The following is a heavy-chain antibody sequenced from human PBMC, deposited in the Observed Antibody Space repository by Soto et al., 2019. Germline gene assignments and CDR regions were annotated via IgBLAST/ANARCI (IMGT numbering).Heavy chain of an antibody. CDR3: ARDYGDYISHWYFDL. Sequence: EVQLVESGGGVVRPGGSLRLSCAASGFTFDDYGMSWVRQAPGKGLEWVSGINWNGGSTGYADSVKGRFTISRDNAKNSLYLQMNSLRAEDTALYHCARDYGDYISHWYFDLWGRGTLVTVSS. CDR1: GFTFDDYG. J-gene: IGHJ2*01. V-gene: IGHV3-20*01. D-gene: IGHD4-17*01. CDR2: INWNGGST.